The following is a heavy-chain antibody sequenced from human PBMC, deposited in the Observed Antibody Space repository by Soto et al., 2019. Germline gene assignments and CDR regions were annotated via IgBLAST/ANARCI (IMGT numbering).Heavy chain of an antibody. CDR1: GFTFSSYA. CDR3: ARSDCSSTSCYYFAWEFGY. D-gene: IGHD2-2*01. CDR2: ISGSGGST. J-gene: IGHJ4*02. V-gene: IGHV3-23*01. Sequence: GGSLRLSCAASGFTFSSYAMSWVRQAPGKGLEWVSAISGSGGSTYYADSVKGRFTISRDNSKNTLYLQMNSLRAEDTAVYYCARSDCSSTSCYYFAWEFGYWGQGTLVTVSS.